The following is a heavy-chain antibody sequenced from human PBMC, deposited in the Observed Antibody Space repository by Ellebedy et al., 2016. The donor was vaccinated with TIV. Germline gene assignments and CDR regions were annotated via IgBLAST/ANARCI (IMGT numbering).Heavy chain of an antibody. CDR2: INPRGGSA. V-gene: IGHV1-46*01. D-gene: IGHD1-26*01. Sequence: AASVKVSCKASGYMFTDYFIHFVRRAPGQGLEWLGTINPRGGSARYAPKFQGRVTLTRDTSTSTVYLDLSSVRSEDSALYYCAREPTEGATRPLDYWGQGTLVTVSS. J-gene: IGHJ4*02. CDR1: GYMFTDYF. CDR3: AREPTEGATRPLDY.